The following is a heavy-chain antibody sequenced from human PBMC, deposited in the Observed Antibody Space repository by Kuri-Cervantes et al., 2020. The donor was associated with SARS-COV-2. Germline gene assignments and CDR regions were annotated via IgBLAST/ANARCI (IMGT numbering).Heavy chain of an antibody. CDR1: GDSVSGYY. D-gene: IGHD5-12*01. Sequence: SETLSLTCDVYGDSVSGYYWSWIRQSPGKGLEWIGEINHSGTTTDNPSLKSRVTISVDTTEKQFSLKLSSVTAADTAVYYCARGRSDSRRWWLPGIWGQGTLVTVSS. V-gene: IGHV4-34*01. CDR2: INHSGTT. J-gene: IGHJ4*02. CDR3: ARGRSDSRRWWLPGI.